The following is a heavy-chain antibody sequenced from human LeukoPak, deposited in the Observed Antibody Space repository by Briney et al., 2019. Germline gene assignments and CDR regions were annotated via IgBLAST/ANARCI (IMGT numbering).Heavy chain of an antibody. D-gene: IGHD1-26*01. CDR1: GFTFRDFA. CDR2: ITNNFIT. V-gene: IGHV3-23*01. Sequence: GASLRLSCTASGFTFRDFAMNWVRQAPGKGLEWVSMITNNFITYYTDSVKGRFTISRDSSNNTLYLQMDSLRAEDTAVYYCAKMSEWDVQNYYFDYWGLGTLVTVSS. J-gene: IGHJ4*02. CDR3: AKMSEWDVQNYYFDY.